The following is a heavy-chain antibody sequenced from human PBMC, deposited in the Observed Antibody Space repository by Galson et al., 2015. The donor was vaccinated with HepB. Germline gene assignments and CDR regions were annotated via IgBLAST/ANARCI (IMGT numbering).Heavy chain of an antibody. J-gene: IGHJ6*02. CDR1: GGTFISYA. Sequence: SVKVSCKAPGGTFISYAISWVRQAPGQGLEWMGGIIPIFGTANYAQKFQGRLMITADESTSTAYMELSSLRSEDTAVYYCAIGGNSGYYYYGMDVWGQGATVTVSS. CDR3: AIGGNSGYYYYGMDV. V-gene: IGHV1-69*13. CDR2: IIPIFGTA. D-gene: IGHD4-23*01.